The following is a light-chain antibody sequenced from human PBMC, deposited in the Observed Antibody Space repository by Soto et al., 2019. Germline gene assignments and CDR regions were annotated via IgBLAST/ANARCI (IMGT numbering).Light chain of an antibody. V-gene: IGKV2-28*01. Sequence: DSVMTQFPLSLSVTPGEPASISCRSSQSLLHSDGYNYLDWYVQKPGQSTQLLIYLGSNLASGVPDRFGGSRSVRDYTLKISRLEAEYVGFYYCLQSVQIVVVFGQGTKVEIK. CDR1: QSLLHSDGYNY. CDR2: LGS. J-gene: IGKJ1*01. CDR3: LQSVQIVVV.